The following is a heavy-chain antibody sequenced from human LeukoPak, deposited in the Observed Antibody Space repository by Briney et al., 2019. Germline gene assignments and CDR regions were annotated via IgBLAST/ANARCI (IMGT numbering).Heavy chain of an antibody. CDR3: AREAPDYDSSGGIDY. D-gene: IGHD3-22*01. CDR1: GYTFTGYY. V-gene: IGHV1-2*04. J-gene: IGHJ4*02. CDR2: INPNSGGT. Sequence: GASVKVSCKASGYTFTGYYMHWVRQAPGQGLEWMGWINPNSGGTNYAQKFQGWVTMTRDTSISTAYMELSSLRSEDTAVYYCAREAPDYDSSGGIDYWGQGTLVTVSS.